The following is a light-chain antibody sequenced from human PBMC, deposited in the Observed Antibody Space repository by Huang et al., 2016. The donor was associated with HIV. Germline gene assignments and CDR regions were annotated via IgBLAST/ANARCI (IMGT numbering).Light chain of an antibody. V-gene: IGKV1-NL1*01. CDR2: DAS. CDR3: QQYYTIRA. J-gene: IGKJ1*01. CDR1: QDIRNS. Sequence: DIQMTQSPSSLSASVGDRVTLTCRASQDIRNSVAWYQHKPGKAPKLLLHDASRLESGVPFRFSGSGSGTNYTLTISSLQPEDSATYYCQQYYTIRAFGQGTKVEIK.